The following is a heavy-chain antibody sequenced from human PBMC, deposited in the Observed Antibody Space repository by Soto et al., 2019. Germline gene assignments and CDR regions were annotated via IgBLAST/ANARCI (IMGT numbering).Heavy chain of an antibody. CDR2: IYYSGST. CDR3: ARDRYSNGWLDY. V-gene: IGHV4-59*11. D-gene: IGHD6-19*01. CDR1: GGSISSHY. J-gene: IGHJ4*02. Sequence: SESLSLTCTVSGGSISSHYWSWIRQFPGKGLEWIGYIYYSGSTKYNPSLKSRVTISVDTSNDQFSMKLSSVTAADTAVYYCARDRYSNGWLDYWGQGTLVTVSS.